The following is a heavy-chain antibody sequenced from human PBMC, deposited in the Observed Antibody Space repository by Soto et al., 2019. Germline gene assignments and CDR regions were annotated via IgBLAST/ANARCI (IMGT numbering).Heavy chain of an antibody. CDR1: HGSISSTSNH. D-gene: IGHD6-13*01. CDR3: VAYTLQAAYY. CDR2: IYYTGIT. Sequence: PSETLYLTCTVSHGSISSTSNHGVWVRQPPGKGLEWIGTIYYTGITYYNPSLKSRITISVDTSENQFSLKLNSVTAADTAIYYSVAYTLQAAYYWDKGTLVTGSS. J-gene: IGHJ4*02. V-gene: IGHV4-39*01.